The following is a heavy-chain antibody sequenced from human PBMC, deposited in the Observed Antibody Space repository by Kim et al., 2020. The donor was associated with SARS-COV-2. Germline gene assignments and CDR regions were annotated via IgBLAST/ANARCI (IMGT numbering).Heavy chain of an antibody. D-gene: IGHD6-19*01. V-gene: IGHV4-59*13. CDR3: ARDMGSAVAASNWFDP. CDR1: GGSISSYY. J-gene: IGHJ5*02. CDR2: IYYSGST. Sequence: SETLSLTCTVSGGSISSYYWSWIRQPPGKGLEWIGYIYYSGSTNYNPSLKSRVTISVDTSKNQFSLKLSSVTAADTAVYYCARDMGSAVAASNWFDPWG.